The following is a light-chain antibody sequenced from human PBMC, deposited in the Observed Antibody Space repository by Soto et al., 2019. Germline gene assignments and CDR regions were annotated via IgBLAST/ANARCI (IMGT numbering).Light chain of an antibody. Sequence: EIVLTQSPGTLPLSPGERATLSCRASLSVASNYVAWYQQKPGQAPRLLIYAASGRATGIPDRVSGSGSGTDVTLTISRLEPEDFAVYYCQQDGSAPWTFGQGTNVEIK. CDR1: LSVASNY. J-gene: IGKJ1*01. CDR3: QQDGSAPWT. V-gene: IGKV3-20*01. CDR2: AAS.